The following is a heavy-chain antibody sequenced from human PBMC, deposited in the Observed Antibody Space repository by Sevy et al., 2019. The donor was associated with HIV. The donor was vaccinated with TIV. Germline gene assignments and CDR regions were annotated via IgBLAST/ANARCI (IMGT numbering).Heavy chain of an antibody. CDR1: GFTFSSYA. D-gene: IGHD6-19*01. CDR2: FTGSGTNT. J-gene: IGHJ4*02. CDR3: AKDSILVAGHFDY. Sequence: GGSPRLSCAASGFTFSSYAMSRVRQAPGKGLEWVSSFTGSGTNTFYADSVKGRFTISRDNSKNTLYLQMNSLRAEDTAVYYCAKDSILVAGHFDYWGQGTLVTVSS. V-gene: IGHV3-23*01.